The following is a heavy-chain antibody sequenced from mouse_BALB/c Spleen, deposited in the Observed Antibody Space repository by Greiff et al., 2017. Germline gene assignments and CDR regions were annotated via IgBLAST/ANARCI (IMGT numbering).Heavy chain of an antibody. CDR3: ARGQTPLITTVVGDY. D-gene: IGHD1-1*01. CDR2: ILPGSGST. J-gene: IGHJ2*01. CDR1: GYTFSSYW. Sequence: QVQLQQSGAELMKPGASVKISCKATGYTFSSYWIEWVKQRPGHGLEWIGEILPGSGSTNDNEKFKGKATFTADTSSNTAYMQLSSLTSEDSAVYYCARGQTPLITTVVGDYWGQGTTLTVSS. V-gene: IGHV1-9*01.